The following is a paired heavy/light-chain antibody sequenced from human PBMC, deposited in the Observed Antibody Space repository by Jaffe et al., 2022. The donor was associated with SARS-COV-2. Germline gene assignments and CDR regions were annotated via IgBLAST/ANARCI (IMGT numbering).Light chain of an antibody. V-gene: IGKV4-1*01. J-gene: IGKJ4*01. CDR3: QQYFSTPLT. Sequence: DIVMNQSPDSLAVSLGASATINCKSSQNVLYNSDNKDYLAWYQQKAGQPPKLLIYWASTREAGVPDRFIGSGSRTDFTLTINNLQAEDVAVYYCQQYFSTPLTFGGGTTVEIK. CDR2: WAS. CDR1: QNVLYNSDNKDY.
Heavy chain of an antibody. J-gene: IGHJ4*02. CDR3: ARDTSITWWGGTDY. D-gene: IGHD2-8*02. CDR1: GYTFTSHA. V-gene: IGHV1-3*04. Sequence: QVVLIQSETEVRKPGASVRISCKGSGYTFTSHALHWVRQAPGERLEWMGWINTDNGNREHSQKFQGRITISRDTFATTSYLELSSLTSEDTGVYYCARDTSITWWGGTDYWGQGTLVTVSS. CDR2: INTDNGNR.